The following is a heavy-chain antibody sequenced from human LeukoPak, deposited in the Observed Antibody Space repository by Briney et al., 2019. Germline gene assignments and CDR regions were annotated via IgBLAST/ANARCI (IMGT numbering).Heavy chain of an antibody. V-gene: IGHV4-61*05. CDR3: SRGIVVVAQLGFYFYYMGV. CDR2: IYYSGST. Sequence: SETLSLTCTVSGGSISSSSYYWTWIRQPPGKGLEWIGYIYYSGSTNYNPSLKSRVTISVDTSKNQFSLKLSSVTAADTAVYYCSRGIVVVAQLGFYFYYMGVWGKGTTVTISS. CDR1: GGSISSSSYY. J-gene: IGHJ6*03. D-gene: IGHD2-15*01.